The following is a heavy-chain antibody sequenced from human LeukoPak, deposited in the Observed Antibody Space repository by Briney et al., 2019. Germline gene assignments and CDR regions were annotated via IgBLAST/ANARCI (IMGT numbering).Heavy chain of an antibody. CDR1: GFTFSNYA. J-gene: IGHJ4*02. CDR3: AKDYGDSSGYFTSKDPFDY. V-gene: IGHV3-23*01. D-gene: IGHD3-22*01. CDR2: ISGSGGST. Sequence: PGGSLRLSCAASGFTFSNYAMSWVRQAPGKGLEWVSAISGSGGSTYYADSVKGRFTISRDNSKNTLFLQMNSLRAEDTAVYYCAKDYGDSSGYFTSKDPFDYWGQGTLVTVSS.